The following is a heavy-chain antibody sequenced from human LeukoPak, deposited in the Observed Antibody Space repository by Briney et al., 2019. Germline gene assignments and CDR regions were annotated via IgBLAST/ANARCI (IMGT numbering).Heavy chain of an antibody. D-gene: IGHD4-11*01. CDR1: GFTFSSYW. CDR2: INSDGSST. Sequence: GGSLRLSCAASGFTFSSYWMHWVRQAPGKGLVWVSRINSDGSSTSYADSVKGRFTISRDNAKNTLYLQMSSLRADDTAVYYCARAGATVTTNYFDPWGQGTLVTVSS. CDR3: ARAGATVTTNYFDP. J-gene: IGHJ5*02. V-gene: IGHV3-74*01.